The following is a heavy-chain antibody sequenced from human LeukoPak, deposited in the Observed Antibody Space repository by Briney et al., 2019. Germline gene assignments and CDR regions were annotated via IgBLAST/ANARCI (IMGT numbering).Heavy chain of an antibody. V-gene: IGHV3-53*04. CDR2: IYSGGST. J-gene: IGHJ3*02. Sequence: GGSLRLSCAASGFTLSSNYMSWVRQAPGKGLEWVSVIYSGGSTYYADSVKGRFTISRHNSKNTPYVQMNSLRAEDRAVYYCAREIVWGDAFDIWGQGTMVTVSS. D-gene: IGHD3-16*01. CDR1: GFTLSSNY. CDR3: AREIVWGDAFDI.